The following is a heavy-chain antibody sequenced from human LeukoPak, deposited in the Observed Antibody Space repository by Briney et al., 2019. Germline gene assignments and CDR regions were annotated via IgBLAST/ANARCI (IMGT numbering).Heavy chain of an antibody. J-gene: IGHJ6*03. CDR2: INPNSGGT. CDR3: ASAAERLRYFDWLLYGGRDYYYMDV. D-gene: IGHD3-9*01. CDR1: GYTFTGYY. V-gene: IGHV1-2*02. Sequence: GASVKVSCKASGYTFTGYYMHWVRQAPGQGLEWMGWINPNSGGTNYAQKFQGRVTMTRDTSISTAYMELSRLRSDDTAVYYCASAAERLRYFDWLLYGGRDYYYMDVWGKGTTVTISS.